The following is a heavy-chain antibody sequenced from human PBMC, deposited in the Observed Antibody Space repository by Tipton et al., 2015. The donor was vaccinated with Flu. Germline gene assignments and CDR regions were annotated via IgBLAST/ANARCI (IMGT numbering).Heavy chain of an antibody. V-gene: IGHV4-61*02. CDR2: IYTSGST. Sequence: TLSLTCTVPGGSISSGSYYWSWIRQPAGKGLEWIGRIYTSGSTNYHPSLKSRVTISVDTSKNQFSLKLSSVTAADTAVYYCARHVGRGMITFGGVIALYPHYDAFDIWGQGTMVTVSS. CDR1: GGSISSGSYY. CDR3: ARHVGRGMITFGGVIALYPHYDAFDI. J-gene: IGHJ3*02. D-gene: IGHD3-16*02.